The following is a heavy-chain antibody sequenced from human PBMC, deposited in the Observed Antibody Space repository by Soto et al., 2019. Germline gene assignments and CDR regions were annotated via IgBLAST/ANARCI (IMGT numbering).Heavy chain of an antibody. CDR3: ATGGVMRITMIVVVPDVFDI. J-gene: IGHJ3*02. CDR2: FDPEDGET. Sequence: ASVKVSCKVSGYTLTELSMHWVRQAPGKGLEWMGGFDPEDGETIYAQKFQGRVTMTEDTSTDTAYMELSSLRSEDTAVYYCATGGVMRITMIVVVPDVFDIWGQGTMVTVSS. D-gene: IGHD3-22*01. CDR1: GYTLTELS. V-gene: IGHV1-24*01.